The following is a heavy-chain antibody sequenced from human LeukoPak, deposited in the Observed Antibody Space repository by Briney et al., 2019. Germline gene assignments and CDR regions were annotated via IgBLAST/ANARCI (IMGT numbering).Heavy chain of an antibody. Sequence: GGSLRLSCAASGNYWMNWVRQAPGKGLVWVSHINSDGSWTSYADSVKGRFTISKDNAKNTVYLQMNSLRAEDTAVYYCVSFYETYWGRGTLVTVSS. J-gene: IGHJ4*02. CDR1: GNYW. V-gene: IGHV3-74*01. CDR2: INSDGSWT. CDR3: VSFYETY. D-gene: IGHD2/OR15-2a*01.